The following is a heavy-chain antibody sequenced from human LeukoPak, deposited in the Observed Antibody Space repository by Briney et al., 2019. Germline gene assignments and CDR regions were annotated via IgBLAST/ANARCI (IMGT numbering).Heavy chain of an antibody. Sequence: GGSLRLSCAASGFTVSSNYMSWVRQAPGKGLEWVAVIHSGGSTYYADSVTGRFTISRDNSKNTLYLQMNSLRAEDTAVYYCARVTDFGGDWFDPWGQGTLVTVSS. D-gene: IGHD4-23*01. CDR2: IHSGGST. CDR3: ARVTDFGGDWFDP. CDR1: GFTVSSNY. V-gene: IGHV3-53*01. J-gene: IGHJ5*02.